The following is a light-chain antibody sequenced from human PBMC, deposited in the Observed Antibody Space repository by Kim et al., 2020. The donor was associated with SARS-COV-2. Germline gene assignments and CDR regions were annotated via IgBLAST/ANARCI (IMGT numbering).Light chain of an antibody. J-gene: IGKJ3*01. V-gene: IGKV3-20*01. CDR2: GAS. CDR3: QQYGSLPFT. CDR1: QSVSSNY. Sequence: SPGERATLSCRASQSVSSNYLTWYQQKPGKAPRLLIYGASTRATGIPDKFAGSGSGTDFTLTISRLEPEDFAVYYCQQYGSLPFTFGPGTKVDIK.